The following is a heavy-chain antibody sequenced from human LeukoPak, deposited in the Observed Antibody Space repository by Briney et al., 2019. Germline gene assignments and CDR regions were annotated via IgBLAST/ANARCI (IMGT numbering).Heavy chain of an antibody. V-gene: IGHV1-2*02. CDR3: ARRYSSSWWSFDY. Sequence: GASVKVPCKASGYTFTGYYMHWVRQAPGQGLEWMGWINPNSGGTNYAQKFQGRVTMTRDTSISTAYMELSRLRSDDTAVYYCARRYSSSWWSFDYWGQGTLVTVSS. D-gene: IGHD6-13*01. CDR1: GYTFTGYY. J-gene: IGHJ4*02. CDR2: INPNSGGT.